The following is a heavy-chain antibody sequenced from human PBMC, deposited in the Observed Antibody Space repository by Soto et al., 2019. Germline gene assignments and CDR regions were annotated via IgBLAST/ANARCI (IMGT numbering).Heavy chain of an antibody. CDR3: ARGYCSGGSCLIDAFDI. J-gene: IGHJ3*02. CDR1: GGSISSYY. D-gene: IGHD2-15*01. Sequence: PSETLSLTCTVSGGSISSYYWSWIRQPPGKGLEWIGYIYYSGSTNYNPSLKSRVTISVDTSKNQFSLKLSSVTAADTAVYYCARGYCSGGSCLIDAFDIWGQGTMVTVSS. CDR2: IYYSGST. V-gene: IGHV4-59*01.